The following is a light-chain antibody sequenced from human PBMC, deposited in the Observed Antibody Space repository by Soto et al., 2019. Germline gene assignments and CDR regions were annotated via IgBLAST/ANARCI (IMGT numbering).Light chain of an antibody. CDR3: QQYGSSGT. J-gene: IGKJ1*01. Sequence: EVVLTQSPGTLSLFPGERATLSCRASQSVSNNYLAWYQQKPGQAPRLLIYGASNRATDIPDRFSGSGSGTDFTLTISRLEPEDFAVYYCQQYGSSGTFGQGTKVDIK. CDR2: GAS. V-gene: IGKV3-20*01. CDR1: QSVSNNY.